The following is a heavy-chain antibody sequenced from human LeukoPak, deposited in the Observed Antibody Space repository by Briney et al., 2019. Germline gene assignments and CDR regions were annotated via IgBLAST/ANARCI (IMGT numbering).Heavy chain of an antibody. CDR1: GVTFSSYA. D-gene: IGHD1-1*01. CDR2: ISGSGAST. CDR3: AKGTRYFDA. Sequence: GGSLRLSCAASGVTFSSYAMSWVRQAPGKALEWVSVISGSGASTYYADSVKGRFTISRDNSKNTLYLQMNSLRAEDTAVYYCAKGTRYFDAWGQGTLVTVSS. V-gene: IGHV3-23*01. J-gene: IGHJ4*02.